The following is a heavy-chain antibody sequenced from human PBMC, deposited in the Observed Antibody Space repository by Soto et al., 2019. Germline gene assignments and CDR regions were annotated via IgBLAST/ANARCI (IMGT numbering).Heavy chain of an antibody. V-gene: IGHV3-23*01. J-gene: IGHJ4*02. D-gene: IGHD1-26*01. CDR3: AKYPASSGSYLGY. CDR2: SSGSGGST. Sequence: EVQLLESGGGLVQPGGSLRLSCAASGFTFSSYAMSWVRQAPGKGLEWVSASSGSGGSTYYADSVKGRFTILRDNSKNTLYLQMHSLRAEDTAVYYWAKYPASSGSYLGYWGQGTLVTVSS. CDR1: GFTFSSYA.